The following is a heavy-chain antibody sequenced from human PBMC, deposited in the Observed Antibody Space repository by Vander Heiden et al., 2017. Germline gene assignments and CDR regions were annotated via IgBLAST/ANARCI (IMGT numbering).Heavy chain of an antibody. CDR2: IRSKANNYAT. J-gene: IGHJ4*02. D-gene: IGHD4-4*01. Sequence: EVQLVESGGGLVQPGGSLKLSCAASGFSFSLSAMHWVRQASGKGLEWVAHIRSKANNYATEYSASVKGRFTISRDDSKTTAYLQMNSLKAEDTAVYYCARHGDYTVPYDNWGQGTLVTVSS. CDR1: GFSFSLSA. V-gene: IGHV3-73*02. CDR3: ARHGDYTVPYDN.